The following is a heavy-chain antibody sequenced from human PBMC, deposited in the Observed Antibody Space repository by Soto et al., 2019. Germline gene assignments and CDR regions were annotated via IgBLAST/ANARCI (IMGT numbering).Heavy chain of an antibody. D-gene: IGHD3-16*01. J-gene: IGHJ4*02. V-gene: IGHV4-59*08. CDR1: GASISRDH. Sequence: QVQLQESGPELVKASETLSLTCSVSGASISRDHWNWIRQPPGKGLEWIGDYSGSTNYNPSLKSRPTIYVETSKNQISLTLKSVTAADTAGYFGATSVTGAGGRGHWGQGTLVTVSS. CDR2: DYSGST. CDR3: ATSVTGAGGRGH.